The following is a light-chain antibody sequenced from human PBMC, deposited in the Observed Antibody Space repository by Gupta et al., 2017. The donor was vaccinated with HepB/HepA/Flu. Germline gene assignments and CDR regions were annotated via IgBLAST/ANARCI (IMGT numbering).Light chain of an antibody. CDR2: TAS. CDR1: QGISNY. J-gene: IGKJ5*01. Sequence: DIQLTQSPFFLSASAGDRVTITCRASQGISNYLAWYQQKPGRAPKLLIHTASTLYGGVPSRFSGSGSGTEFTLTISSLQPEDVATYYCQQRHSYPITFGQGTRLEIK. CDR3: QQRHSYPIT. V-gene: IGKV1-9*01.